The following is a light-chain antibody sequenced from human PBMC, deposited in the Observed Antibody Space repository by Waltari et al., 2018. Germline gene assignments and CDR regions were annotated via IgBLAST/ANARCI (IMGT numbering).Light chain of an antibody. J-gene: IGLJ3*02. CDR1: SSNIGKNP. Sequence: QSGLTQPPSVSAAPGQQVTISCSGTSSNIGKNPVFWYQQLPGTAPKLLIYDNNDRPSGIPDRFSSSKSGTSATLGITGLQTGDEADFYCASWDSSLSAGVFGGGTKLTVL. V-gene: IGLV1-51*01. CDR3: ASWDSSLSAGV. CDR2: DNN.